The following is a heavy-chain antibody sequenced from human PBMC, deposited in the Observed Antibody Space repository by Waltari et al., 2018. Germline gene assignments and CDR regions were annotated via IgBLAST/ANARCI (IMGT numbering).Heavy chain of an antibody. J-gene: IGHJ4*02. CDR2: IYTSGST. D-gene: IGHD3-9*01. CDR3: AGAGLGFDY. CDR1: GGSISSGSYY. Sequence: QVQLQESGPGLVKPSQTLSLTCTVSGGSISSGSYYWSWIRQPAGKGLEWIGRIYTSGSTTNNPSLKQRRTRTVDTSKNQFSLKLRSVTAADTAVYYCAGAGLGFDYWGQGTLVTVSS. V-gene: IGHV4-61*02.